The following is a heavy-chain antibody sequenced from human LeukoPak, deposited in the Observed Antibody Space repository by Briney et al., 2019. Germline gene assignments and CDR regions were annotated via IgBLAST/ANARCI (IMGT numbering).Heavy chain of an antibody. D-gene: IGHD2-15*01. CDR2: ISSSSSTI. CDR3: ARNLVVAATRKGSFDC. CDR1: GFTVSDYS. Sequence: GGSLRLSCAASGFTVSDYSMSWVRQAPGKGLEWVSYISSSSSTIYYADSVKGRFTISRDNAKNSLYLQMNSLRAEDTAVYYCARNLVVAATRKGSFDCWGQGTLVTVSS. V-gene: IGHV3-11*04. J-gene: IGHJ4*02.